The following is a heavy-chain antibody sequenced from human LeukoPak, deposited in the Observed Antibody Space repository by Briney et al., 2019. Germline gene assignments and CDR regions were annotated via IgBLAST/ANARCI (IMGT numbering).Heavy chain of an antibody. V-gene: IGHV3-7*01. CDR2: IKQERSEK. J-gene: IGHJ4*02. CDR1: GFTFRSYW. Sequence: GGSLRLSCAASGFTFRSYWMTWVRQAPGKGLEWVANIKQERSEKNYADSVKGRFTISRDNAKHSLFLQMNNLRAEDTAVYYCASGIAAAHYLNPIFDYWGQGTLVTVSS. D-gene: IGHD6-13*01. CDR3: ASGIAAAHYLNPIFDY.